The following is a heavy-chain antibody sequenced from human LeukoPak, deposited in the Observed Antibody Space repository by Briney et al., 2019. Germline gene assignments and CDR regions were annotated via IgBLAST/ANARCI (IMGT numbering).Heavy chain of an antibody. V-gene: IGHV1-2*02. Sequence: AASVKVSCKASGYTFTGYYMHWVRQAPGQGLEWMGWINPNGGGTNYAQKFQGRVTMTRDTSISTAYMELSRLRSDDTAVYYCAREAHSSGWFGYWGQGTLVTVSS. D-gene: IGHD6-19*01. CDR2: INPNGGGT. J-gene: IGHJ4*02. CDR3: AREAHSSGWFGY. CDR1: GYTFTGYY.